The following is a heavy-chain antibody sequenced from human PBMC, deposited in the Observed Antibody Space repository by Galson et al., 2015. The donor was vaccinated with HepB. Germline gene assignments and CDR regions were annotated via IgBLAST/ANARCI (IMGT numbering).Heavy chain of an antibody. CDR2: INPNSGGT. D-gene: IGHD3-10*01. Sequence: SVKVSCKASGYTFTGYYMHWVRQAPGQGLEWMGWINPNSGGTNYAQKFQGRVTMTRDTSISTAYMELSRLRSDDTAVYYCARVPFFEGSPLHFDYWGQGTLVTVSS. CDR3: ARVPFFEGSPLHFDY. V-gene: IGHV1-2*02. J-gene: IGHJ4*02. CDR1: GYTFTGYY.